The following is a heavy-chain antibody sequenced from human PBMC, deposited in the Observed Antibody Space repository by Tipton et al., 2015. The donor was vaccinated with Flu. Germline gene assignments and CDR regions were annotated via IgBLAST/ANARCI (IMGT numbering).Heavy chain of an antibody. CDR2: ISGSGDTS. CDR1: GFTFSNFA. CDR3: GKSDCGSGGCKLIDS. V-gene: IGHV3-23*01. D-gene: IGHD6-19*01. Sequence: TASGFTFSNFAMNWVRQAPGKGLEWVSSISGSGDTSISANSVKGRFTISRDNSKNTLYLQMNTLRAEDTALYFCGKSDCGSGGCKLIDSWGQGTPVTVSS. J-gene: IGHJ4*02.